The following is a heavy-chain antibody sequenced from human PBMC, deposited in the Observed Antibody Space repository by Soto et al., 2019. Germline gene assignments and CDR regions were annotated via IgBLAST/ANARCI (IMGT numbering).Heavy chain of an antibody. CDR3: ARGGGGRVAAAGNYYYYMDV. V-gene: IGHV3-33*01. J-gene: IGHJ6*03. CDR2: IWYDGSNK. CDR1: GFPCRSYG. D-gene: IGHD6-13*01. Sequence: PGGSQRLSCAASGFPCRSYGMHWVRQAPGKGLEWVAVIWYDGSNKYYADSVKGRFTISRDNSKNTLYLQMNSLRAEDTAVYYCARGGGGRVAAAGNYYYYMDVWGKGTTVTVSS.